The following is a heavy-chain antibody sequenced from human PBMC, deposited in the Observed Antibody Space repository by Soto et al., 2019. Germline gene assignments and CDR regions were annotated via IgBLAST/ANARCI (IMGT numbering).Heavy chain of an antibody. J-gene: IGHJ3*02. Sequence: PSETLSLTCAVYGGSFSGYYLSWIRQPPGKGLEWIGEINHSGSTNYNASLKSRVTISVDTSKNQFSLKLSSVTAADTAVYYCARADYGDYVHGIWGQGTMVTVSS. CDR1: GGSFSGYY. CDR2: INHSGST. CDR3: ARADYGDYVHGI. V-gene: IGHV4-34*01. D-gene: IGHD4-17*01.